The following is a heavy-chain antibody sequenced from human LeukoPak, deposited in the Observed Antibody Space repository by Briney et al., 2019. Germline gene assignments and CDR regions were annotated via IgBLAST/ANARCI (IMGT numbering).Heavy chain of an antibody. CDR3: ARDHIPYGDYGRLDY. V-gene: IGHV1-2*02. Sequence: GASVKVACKASGYTFNGYCMHWVRQAPGQGLEWMGWINPNSGATTYAQKFQGRVTMTRDTSISTAYMELSRLTSDDTAVYYCARDHIPYGDYGRLDYWGQGTLVTVSS. D-gene: IGHD4-17*01. CDR1: GYTFNGYC. J-gene: IGHJ4*02. CDR2: INPNSGAT.